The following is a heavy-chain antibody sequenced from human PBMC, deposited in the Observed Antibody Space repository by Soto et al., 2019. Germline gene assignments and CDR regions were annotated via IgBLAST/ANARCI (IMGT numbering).Heavy chain of an antibody. D-gene: IGHD6-19*01. CDR1: GFTFSSYS. J-gene: IGHJ4*02. CDR2: ISSSDTYI. V-gene: IGHV3-21*01. Sequence: GGSLRLSCAASGFTFSSYSMNWVRQAPGKGLEWVSSISSSDTYIYYADSLKGRFTISRDNAKNSLYLQMNSLRAEDTAVYYCAREGSSGWYFDYWGQGTLVTVSS. CDR3: AREGSSGWYFDY.